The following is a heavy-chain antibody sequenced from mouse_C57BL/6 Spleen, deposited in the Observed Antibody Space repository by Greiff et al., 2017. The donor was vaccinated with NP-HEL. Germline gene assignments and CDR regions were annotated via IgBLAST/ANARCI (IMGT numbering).Heavy chain of an antibody. CDR3: ARYKGAAYYSKEDAMDY. Sequence: EVQLVESGGGLVQPGGSLSLSCAASGFTFTDYYMSWVRQPPGKALEWLGFIRNKANGYTTEYSASVTGRFTISRDNSQSILYLQMNALRAEDSASYYCARYKGAAYYSKEDAMDYWGQGTSVTVSS. CDR2: IRNKANGYTT. J-gene: IGHJ4*01. CDR1: GFTFTDYY. V-gene: IGHV7-3*01. D-gene: IGHD2-5*01.